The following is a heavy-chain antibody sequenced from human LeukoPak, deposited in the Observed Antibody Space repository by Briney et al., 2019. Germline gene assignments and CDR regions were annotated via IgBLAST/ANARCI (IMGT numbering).Heavy chain of an antibody. Sequence: GGSLRLSCAASGFTVSSNYMSWVRQAPGKGLEWVSIIYSGGSTDYADSVKGRFTISRDNSKNTLYLQMNSLRAEDTVVYYCPRIGPNGSGWYPFDYWGQGTLVTVSS. J-gene: IGHJ4*02. V-gene: IGHV3-53*01. CDR2: IYSGGST. CDR1: GFTVSSNY. CDR3: PRIGPNGSGWYPFDY. D-gene: IGHD6-19*01.